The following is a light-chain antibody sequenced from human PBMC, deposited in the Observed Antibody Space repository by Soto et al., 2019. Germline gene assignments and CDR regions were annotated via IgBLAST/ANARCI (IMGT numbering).Light chain of an antibody. CDR3: RQYVSYPVT. CDR1: QSISNY. V-gene: IGKV1-5*03. Sequence: DIQMTQSPSTLSASVGDRVTITCRASQSISNYLAWYQQKPGKAPNLLIYKASSLESGVPSRFSGSGSGTEFTLTISSLQPDDFATYYCRQYVSYPVTFGGGTKVEMK. J-gene: IGKJ4*01. CDR2: KAS.